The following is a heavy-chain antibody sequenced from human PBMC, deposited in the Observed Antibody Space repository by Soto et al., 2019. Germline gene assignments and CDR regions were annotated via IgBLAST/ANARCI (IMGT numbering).Heavy chain of an antibody. CDR3: ATGSSGWYVDFYC. CDR2: IYYSGST. Sequence: PSETLSLTCTVSGGSVSSSYYYWSWIRQPPGKGLEWIGYIYYSGSTNYNPSLKSRVTISIDMSKNQFSLNLSSVTAADTAVYYCATGSSGWYVDFYCWGQGTLVTVSS. CDR1: GGSVSSSYYY. D-gene: IGHD6-19*01. J-gene: IGHJ4*02. V-gene: IGHV4-61*01.